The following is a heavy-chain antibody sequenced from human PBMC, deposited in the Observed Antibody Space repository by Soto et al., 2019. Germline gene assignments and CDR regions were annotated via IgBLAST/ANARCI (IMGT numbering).Heavy chain of an antibody. CDR1: GYSFTSYW. CDR3: ARLRYSSSWYFYYYYYGMDV. Sequence: GESLKISCKGSGYSFTSYWISWVRQMPGKGLEWMGRIDPSDSYTNYSPSFQGHVTISADKSISTAYLQWSSLKASDTAMYYCARLRYSSSWYFYYYYYGMDVWGQGTTVT. D-gene: IGHD6-13*01. CDR2: IDPSDSYT. V-gene: IGHV5-10-1*01. J-gene: IGHJ6*02.